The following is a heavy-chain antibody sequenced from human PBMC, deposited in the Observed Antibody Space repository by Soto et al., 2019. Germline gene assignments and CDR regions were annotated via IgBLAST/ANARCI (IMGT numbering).Heavy chain of an antibody. J-gene: IGHJ4*02. CDR1: GDSISSTHW. Sequence: SETLSLTCVVSGDSISSTHWWTWVRQPPGKGLEWIGYIYYSGSTNYNPSLKSRVTISVDTSKNQFSLKLSSVTAADTAVYYCARRYGTTFDYWGQGTLVTVSS. CDR2: IYYSGST. CDR3: ARRYGTTFDY. V-gene: IGHV4-59*11. D-gene: IGHD1-7*01.